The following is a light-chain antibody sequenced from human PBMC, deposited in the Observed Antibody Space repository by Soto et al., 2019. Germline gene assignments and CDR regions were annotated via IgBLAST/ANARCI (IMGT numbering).Light chain of an antibody. CDR1: QSVSSY. J-gene: IGKJ4*01. CDR2: DAS. CDR3: QQYVNWPPLT. V-gene: IGKV3-11*01. Sequence: EIVLTQSPATLSLSPGERATLSCRASQSVSSYLAWYQQKPGQAPRLLIYDASNRATGIPARFTGSGSGTEFTLTISSLQSEDFAVYYCQQYVNWPPLTFGGGTKVDIK.